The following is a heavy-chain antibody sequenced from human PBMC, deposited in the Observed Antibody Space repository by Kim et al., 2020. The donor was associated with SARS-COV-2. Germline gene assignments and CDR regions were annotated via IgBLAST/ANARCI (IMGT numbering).Heavy chain of an antibody. CDR2: IWYDGSNK. CDR3: AREYCSSTSCYGGPFDY. V-gene: IGHV3-33*01. Sequence: GGSLRLSCAASGFTFSSYGMHWVRQAPGNGLEWVAVIWYDGSNKYYADSVKGRFTISRDNSKNTLYLQMNSLRAEDTAVYYCAREYCSSTSCYGGPFDYWGQGTLVTVSS. CDR1: GFTFSSYG. D-gene: IGHD2-2*01. J-gene: IGHJ4*02.